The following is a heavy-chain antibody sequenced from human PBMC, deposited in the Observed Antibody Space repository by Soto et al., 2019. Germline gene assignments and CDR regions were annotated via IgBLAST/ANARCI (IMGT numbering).Heavy chain of an antibody. V-gene: IGHV1-3*01. CDR2: IDAGNDNT. Sequence: VASVKVSCKASGYTLSTYAVHWLRQAPGQRLEWMGRIDAGNDNTKYSQNFQGRVTITTDTSASTAYMELSSLKSEDTAIYYCARERATYTSTFDYWGQGILVTVSS. D-gene: IGHD1-1*01. CDR3: ARERATYTSTFDY. J-gene: IGHJ4*02. CDR1: GYTLSTYA.